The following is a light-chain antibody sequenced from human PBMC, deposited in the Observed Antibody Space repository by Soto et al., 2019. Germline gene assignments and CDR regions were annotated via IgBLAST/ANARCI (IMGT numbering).Light chain of an antibody. J-gene: IGKJ5*01. CDR1: QSIGVT. Sequence: EIVMTQSPATVSVSPRERVTLSCRASQSIGVTVAWYQQKSGQAPRLLMYYASTRATGVPARLSGSGSGTEFTLTISSLQTEDFAVYYCQQRSNWITFGQGTRLEIK. CDR3: QQRSNWIT. CDR2: YAS. V-gene: IGKV3-15*01.